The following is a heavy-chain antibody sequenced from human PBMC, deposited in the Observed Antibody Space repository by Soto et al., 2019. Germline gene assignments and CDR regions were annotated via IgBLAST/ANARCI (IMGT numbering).Heavy chain of an antibody. V-gene: IGHV3-23*01. Sequence: GSLRLSCAASGFTFSSYAMSWVRQAPGKGLEWVSAISGSGGSTYYADSVKGRFATSRDNSKNTLYLQMNSLRAEDTAVYYCARSKVGDYGMDVWGQGTTVTVSS. CDR3: ARSKVGDYGMDV. CDR2: ISGSGGST. D-gene: IGHD3-3*01. J-gene: IGHJ6*02. CDR1: GFTFSSYA.